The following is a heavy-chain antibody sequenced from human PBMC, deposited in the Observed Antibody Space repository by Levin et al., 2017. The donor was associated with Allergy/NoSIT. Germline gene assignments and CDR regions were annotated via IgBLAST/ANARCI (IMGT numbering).Heavy chain of an antibody. CDR2: ISTSSSPI. CDR3: ARASTDGPYYYYMDV. CDR1: GFTFSTYS. V-gene: IGHV3-48*02. D-gene: IGHD5-24*01. Sequence: GESLKISCAASGFTFSTYSMNWVRQAPGQGLEWISYISTSSSPIYYADSVKGRFTISRDNAKNSLYLQMNSLRDEDTAVHYCARASTDGPYYYYMDVWGKGTTVTVSS. J-gene: IGHJ6*03.